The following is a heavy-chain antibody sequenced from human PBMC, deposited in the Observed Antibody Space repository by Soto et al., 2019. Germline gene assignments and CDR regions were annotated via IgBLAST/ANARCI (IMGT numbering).Heavy chain of an antibody. CDR3: ARDRSSSSWSRVSDY. D-gene: IGHD6-13*01. J-gene: IGHJ4*02. Sequence: GGSLRLSCAASGFTFSSYSMNWVRQAPGKGLEWVSSISSSSSYIYYADSVKGRFTISRDNAKNSLYLQMNSLRAEDTAVYYCARDRSSSSWSRVSDYWGQGTLVTISS. CDR1: GFTFSSYS. CDR2: ISSSSSYI. V-gene: IGHV3-21*01.